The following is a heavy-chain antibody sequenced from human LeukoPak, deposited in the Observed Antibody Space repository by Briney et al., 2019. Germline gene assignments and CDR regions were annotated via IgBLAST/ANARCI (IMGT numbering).Heavy chain of an antibody. D-gene: IGHD3-22*01. CDR1: GGSISSGDYY. Sequence: SETLSLTCTVSGGSISSGDYYWSWIRQPPGKGLEWIGYIYYSGSTYYNPSLKSRVTIPVDTSKNQFSLKLSSVTAADTAVYYCARDNAGEYDSSGSYYYFDYWGQGTLVTVSS. J-gene: IGHJ4*02. V-gene: IGHV4-30-4*01. CDR3: ARDNAGEYDSSGSYYYFDY. CDR2: IYYSGST.